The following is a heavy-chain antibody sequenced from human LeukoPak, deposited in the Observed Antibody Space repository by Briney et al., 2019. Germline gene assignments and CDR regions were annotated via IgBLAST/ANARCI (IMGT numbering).Heavy chain of an antibody. V-gene: IGHV4-39*01. CDR2: IYYSGST. CDR3: ARSRDGYNYLFDYYGMDV. J-gene: IGHJ6*02. CDR1: GGSISSYY. D-gene: IGHD5-24*01. Sequence: SETLSLTCTVSGGSISSYYWGWIRQPPGKGLEWIGSIYYSGSTYYNPSLKSRVTISVDTSKNQFSLKLSSVTAADTAVYYCARSRDGYNYLFDYYGMDVWGQGTTVTVSS.